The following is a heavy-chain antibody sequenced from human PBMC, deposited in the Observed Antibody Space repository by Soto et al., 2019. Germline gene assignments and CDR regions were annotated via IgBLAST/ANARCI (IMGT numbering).Heavy chain of an antibody. CDR2: IYHSGST. Sequence: QVQLRESGPGLVKPSGTLSLTCAVSGGSISSINWWSWVRQPPGKGLEWIGEIYHSGSTNYNPSLKSRVTISVDKSKNQFSLTLSSVTAADTAVYYCARVSGSYYYGMDVWGQGTTVTVSS. J-gene: IGHJ6*02. CDR3: ARVSGSYYYGMDV. CDR1: GGSISSINW. D-gene: IGHD1-26*01. V-gene: IGHV4-4*02.